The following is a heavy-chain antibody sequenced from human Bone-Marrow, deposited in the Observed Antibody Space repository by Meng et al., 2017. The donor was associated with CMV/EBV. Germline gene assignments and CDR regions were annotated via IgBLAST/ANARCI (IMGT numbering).Heavy chain of an antibody. V-gene: IGHV4-34*01. J-gene: IGHJ4*02. D-gene: IGHD1-14*01. CDR2: INHSGST. CDR1: GGSFSGYY. CDR3: ARDRARTGFDY. Sequence: QVQLQQWGAGLLKPSETLSLTCAVYGGSFSGYYWSWIRQPPGKGLEWIGEINHSGSTNYNPSLKSRVTISVDTSKNQFSLKLSSVTAADTAVYYCARDRARTGFDYWGQGTLVTVSS.